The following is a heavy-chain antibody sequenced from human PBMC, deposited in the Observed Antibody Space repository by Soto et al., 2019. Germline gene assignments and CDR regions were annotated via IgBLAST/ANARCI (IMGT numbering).Heavy chain of an antibody. D-gene: IGHD3-3*01. V-gene: IGHV4-61*01. J-gene: IGHJ6*02. CDR1: GGSVSSGSYY. Sequence: SETLSLTCTVSGGSVSSGSYYWSWIRQPPGKGLEWIGYIYYSGSTNYNPSLKSRVTISVDTSKNQFSLKLSSVTAADTAVYYCARAGSYDFWTWPNGMDVWGQGTTVTVSS. CDR3: ARAGSYDFWTWPNGMDV. CDR2: IYYSGST.